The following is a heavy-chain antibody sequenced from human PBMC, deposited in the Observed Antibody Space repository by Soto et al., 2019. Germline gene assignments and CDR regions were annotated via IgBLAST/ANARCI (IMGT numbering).Heavy chain of an antibody. J-gene: IGHJ6*02. Sequence: SETLSLTCTVSGGSISSCRYYWNWIRQPPGKRLEWIGYIYYSGSTNYNPSLKSRVTISIDTSKNQFSLKLSSVTAADTAEYYCARDYCSSTSCPGYFYFGLNVWGQGTTVTVS. CDR3: ARDYCSSTSCPGYFYFGLNV. V-gene: IGHV4-61*01. CDR2: IYYSGST. CDR1: GGSISSCRYY. D-gene: IGHD2-2*01.